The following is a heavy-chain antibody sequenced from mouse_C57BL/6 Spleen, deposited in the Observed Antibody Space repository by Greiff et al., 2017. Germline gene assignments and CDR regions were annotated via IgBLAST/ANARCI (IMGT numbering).Heavy chain of an antibody. CDR3: ARWDGGYCCDY. V-gene: IGHV1-64*01. CDR2: IQPNSGST. Sequence: QVQLQQPGAELVKPGASVKLSCKASGYTFTSYWMHWVKQRPGQGLEWIGMIQPNSGSTNYNEKIKSKATLTVDKSSSTAYMQLSSLTSEDSAVYYCARWDGGYCCDYWGQGTSLTVSS. D-gene: IGHD2-3*01. J-gene: IGHJ2*02. CDR1: GYTFTSYW.